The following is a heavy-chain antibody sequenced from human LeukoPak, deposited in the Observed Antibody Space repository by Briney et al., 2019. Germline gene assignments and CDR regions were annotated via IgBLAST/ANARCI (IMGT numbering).Heavy chain of an antibody. Sequence: SETLSLTCTVSGVSISSDDYFWGWIRQSPGKGLEWIASVSYSGTVYYNPSLESRVTISLDTSKNQFSLTMNSVTAADTALYYCARGPSITLVRGGQWYYYMDVWGKGTTVTISS. CDR1: GVSISSDDYF. CDR2: VSYSGTV. CDR3: ARGPSITLVRGGQWYYYMDV. D-gene: IGHD3-10*01. V-gene: IGHV4-39*07. J-gene: IGHJ6*03.